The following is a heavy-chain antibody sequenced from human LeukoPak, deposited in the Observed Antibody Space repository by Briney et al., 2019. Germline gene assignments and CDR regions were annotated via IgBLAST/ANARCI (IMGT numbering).Heavy chain of an antibody. CDR3: ARDPLYCSSTSCYIS. CDR2: INPNSGGT. V-gene: IGHV1-2*02. Sequence: ASVKVSCKASGYTFTGYYMHWVRQAPGQGLEWMGWINPNSGGTNYAQKFQGRVTMTRDTSISTAYMELSRLRSDDTAVYYCARDPLYCSSTSCYISWGQGILVTVSS. D-gene: IGHD2-2*02. CDR1: GYTFTGYY. J-gene: IGHJ4*02.